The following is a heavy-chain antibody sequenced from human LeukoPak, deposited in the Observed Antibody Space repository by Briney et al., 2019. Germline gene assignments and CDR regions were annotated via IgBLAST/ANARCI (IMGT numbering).Heavy chain of an antibody. CDR1: AGSISSDSYY. CDR2: IYYSGNT. D-gene: IGHD5-18*01. Sequence: SETLSLTCTVSAGSISSDSYYWGWIRQPPGKGLEWIGTIYYSGNTYYNPSLKSRLTISVDTSKNQFSLKLTSVTAADTAMYYCARDGYNYGLDRFDYWGQGTLVTVSS. CDR3: ARDGYNYGLDRFDY. J-gene: IGHJ4*02. V-gene: IGHV4-39*07.